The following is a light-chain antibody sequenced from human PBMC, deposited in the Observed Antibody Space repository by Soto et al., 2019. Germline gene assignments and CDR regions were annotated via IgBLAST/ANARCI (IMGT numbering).Light chain of an antibody. CDR3: SSYTSSSTYV. V-gene: IGLV2-14*01. Sequence: HSTLTQPASVSGSTGQAITISCTGTSSDVGGYNYVSWYQQHPGKAPKLMIYEVSNRPSGVSNRFSGSKSGNTASLTISGLQAEDEADYYCSSYTSSSTYVFGTGTRVTVL. CDR2: EVS. CDR1: SSDVGGYNY. J-gene: IGLJ1*01.